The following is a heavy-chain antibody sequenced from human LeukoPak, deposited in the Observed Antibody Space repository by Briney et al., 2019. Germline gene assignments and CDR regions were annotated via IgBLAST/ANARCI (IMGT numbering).Heavy chain of an antibody. CDR2: ISPSTGST. CDR1: GYTFTSYG. V-gene: IGHV1-18*01. Sequence: GASVKVSCKASGYTFTSYGISWVRQAPAQGLEWMGIISPSTGSTSYAQTVQGRVTITTDIYTSTVYMELSSLRSEDTAVYYCARDWGHWGEGYGYDYWSQGTLVTVSS. D-gene: IGHD5-18*01. J-gene: IGHJ4*02. CDR3: ARDWGHWGEGYGYDY.